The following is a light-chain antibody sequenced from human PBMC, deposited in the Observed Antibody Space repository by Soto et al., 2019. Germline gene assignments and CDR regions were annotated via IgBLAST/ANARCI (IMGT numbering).Light chain of an antibody. J-gene: IGKJ1*01. CDR3: QKYDSYWT. CDR2: DAS. V-gene: IGKV1-5*01. Sequence: DIQMTQSPSTLSASIGDRVTITCRASQSISSWLAWYQQKPGRAPKLLIYDASSLESGVPSRFSGSGSGTEFTLTISCLQPDDFATYYCQKYDSYWTFGQGTKVEIK. CDR1: QSISSW.